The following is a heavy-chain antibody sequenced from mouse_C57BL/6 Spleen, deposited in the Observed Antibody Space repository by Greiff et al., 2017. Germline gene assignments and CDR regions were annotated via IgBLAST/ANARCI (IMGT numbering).Heavy chain of an antibody. CDR2: ISGGGGNT. J-gene: IGHJ2*01. Sequence: EVMLVESGGGLVKPGGSLKLSCAASGFTFSSYTMSWVRQTPEKRLEWVATISGGGGNTYYPDSVKGRFTITRDNAKNTLYLQMSSLRSEDTAWYYCARQVYCGLVFDYWGQGTTLTVSS. D-gene: IGHD1-1*01. V-gene: IGHV5-9*01. CDR3: ARQVYCGLVFDY. CDR1: GFTFSSYT.